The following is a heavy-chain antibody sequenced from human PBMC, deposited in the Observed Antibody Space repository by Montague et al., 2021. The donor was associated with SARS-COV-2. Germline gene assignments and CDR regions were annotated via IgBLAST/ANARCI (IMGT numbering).Heavy chain of an antibody. J-gene: IGHJ4*02. CDR2: IFHTGRA. CDR1: GTSIRSGGYY. Sequence: TLSLTCTDSGTSIRSGGYYWTWIRQHPGKGLEWIGYIFHTGRAYYXPSLETRVNISVDTSNNLFSLRLSSVTAADTAMYFCARVRLFYYLDYWGQGTLVTVSS. D-gene: IGHD2/OR15-2a*01. CDR3: ARVRLFYYLDY. V-gene: IGHV4-31*03.